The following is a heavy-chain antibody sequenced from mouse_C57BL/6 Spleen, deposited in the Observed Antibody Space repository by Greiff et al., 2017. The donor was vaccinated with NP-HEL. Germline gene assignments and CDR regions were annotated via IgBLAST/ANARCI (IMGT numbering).Heavy chain of an antibody. CDR2: IDPETGGT. CDR1: GYTFTDYE. V-gene: IGHV1-15*01. Sequence: QVQLKQSGAELVRPGASVTLSCKASGYTFTDYEMHWVKQTPVHGLEWIGAIDPETGGTAYNQKFKGKAILTADKSSSTAYMELRSLTSEDSAVYYCTRSPTGTPYYFDYWGQGTTLTVSS. J-gene: IGHJ2*01. CDR3: TRSPTGTPYYFDY. D-gene: IGHD4-1*02.